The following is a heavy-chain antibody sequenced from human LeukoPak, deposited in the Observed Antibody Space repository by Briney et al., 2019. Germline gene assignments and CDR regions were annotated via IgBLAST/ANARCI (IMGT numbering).Heavy chain of an antibody. CDR2: ISGSGGST. D-gene: IGHD2-2*01. CDR3: AKGYCSSTSCYPYYFDY. CDR1: GFTFSSYA. Sequence: GGSLRLSCAASGFTFSSYAMSWVRQAPGKGLEWVSAISGSGGSTYYADSVKGRFTISRDNSKNTLYLQMNSLRAEDTAVYYCAKGYCSSTSCYPYYFDYWRQGTLVTVSS. V-gene: IGHV3-23*01. J-gene: IGHJ4*02.